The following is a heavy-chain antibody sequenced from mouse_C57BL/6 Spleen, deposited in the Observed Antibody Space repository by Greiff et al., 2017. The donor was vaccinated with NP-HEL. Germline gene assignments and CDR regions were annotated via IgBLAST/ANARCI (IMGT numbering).Heavy chain of an antibody. J-gene: IGHJ4*01. CDR3: ARGDYGGGYYAMDD. CDR1: GYAFSSSW. D-gene: IGHD1-1*01. CDR2: IYPGDGDT. Sequence: QVQLQQSGPELVKPGASVKISCKASGYAFSSSWMNWVKQRPGKGLEWIGRIYPGDGDTNYNGKFKGKAKLTADKSSSTAYMQLSSLTSEDSAVYFCARGDYGGGYYAMDDWGQGTSVTVSS. V-gene: IGHV1-82*01.